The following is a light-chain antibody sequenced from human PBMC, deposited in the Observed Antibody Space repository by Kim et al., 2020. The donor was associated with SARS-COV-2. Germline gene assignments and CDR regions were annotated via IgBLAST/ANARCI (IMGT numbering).Light chain of an antibody. CDR2: YDS. CDR1: NNGSKS. J-gene: IGLJ2*01. Sequence: APGKTARITCGGNNNGSKSVNWYQQKPGQAPVLVIYYDSDRPSGIPERFSGSNSGNTATLTISRVEAGDEADYYCQVWDSSSDHVVFGGGTQLT. V-gene: IGLV3-21*04. CDR3: QVWDSSSDHVV.